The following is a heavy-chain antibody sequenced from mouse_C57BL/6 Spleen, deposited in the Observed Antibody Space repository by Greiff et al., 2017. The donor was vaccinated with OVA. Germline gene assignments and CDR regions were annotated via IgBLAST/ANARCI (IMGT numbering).Heavy chain of an antibody. CDR3: ARAGGYDVGAWFAY. CDR1: GYSITSGYV. J-gene: IGHJ3*01. D-gene: IGHD2-2*01. CDR2: ISYSGST. Sequence: EVKVVESGPGMVKPSQSLSLPCTVTGYSITSGYVWHWIRPFPGNQLEWMVYISYSGSTNYNPSLKSRISITHDTSKNHFFLKLNSVTTEDTATDYFARAGGYDVGAWFAYWGQGTLVTVSA. V-gene: IGHV3-1*01.